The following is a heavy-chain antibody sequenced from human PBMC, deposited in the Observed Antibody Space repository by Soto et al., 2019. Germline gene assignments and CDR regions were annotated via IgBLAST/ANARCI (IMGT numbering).Heavy chain of an antibody. CDR2: IYPGDSDT. V-gene: IGHV5-51*01. CDR3: ARLHSSGWPYYFDY. J-gene: IGHJ4*02. CDR1: GYSFTSYC. Sequence: GESLKISFKCSGYSFTSYCIGWVRQMPGKGLEWMGIIYPGDSDTRYSPSFQGQVTISADKSISTAYLQWSSLKASDTAMYYCARLHSSGWPYYFDYWGQGTLVTVSS. D-gene: IGHD6-19*01.